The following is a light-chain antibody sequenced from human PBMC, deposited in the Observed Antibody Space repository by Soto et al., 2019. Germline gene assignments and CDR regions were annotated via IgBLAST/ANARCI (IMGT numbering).Light chain of an antibody. CDR2: HAS. CDR3: QQRSKT. V-gene: IGKV1-5*01. CDR1: QSISNW. Sequence: DIQMTQAASTLAASVVDIFTISCRASQSISNWLAWYQQKPGTAPKVLIYHASNLQSGVPSRFSGSGSGTDFTLTISSLEPEDFAVYYCQQRSKTFGQGTKVDIK. J-gene: IGKJ1*01.